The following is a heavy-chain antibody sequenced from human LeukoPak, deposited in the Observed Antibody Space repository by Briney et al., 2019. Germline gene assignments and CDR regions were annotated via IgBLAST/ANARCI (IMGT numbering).Heavy chain of an antibody. CDR1: GFTFSGYS. Sequence: GGSLRLSCAPSGFTFSGYSLNWVRQAPGKGLEWVSYISSSSSTIYYADSVKGRFTISRDNAKNSLYLQMNSLRAEDTAVYYCAREPTYYDYPWGQGTLVTVSS. V-gene: IGHV3-48*01. D-gene: IGHD3-3*01. CDR3: AREPTYYDYP. J-gene: IGHJ5*02. CDR2: ISSSSSTI.